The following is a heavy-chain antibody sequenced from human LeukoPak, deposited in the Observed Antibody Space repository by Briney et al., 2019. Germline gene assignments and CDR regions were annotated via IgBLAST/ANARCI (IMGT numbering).Heavy chain of an antibody. CDR1: GFTFSNFA. CDR2: IPSSGVST. J-gene: IGHJ4*02. V-gene: IGHV3-23*01. CDR3: AKDSSPRAADEIDY. D-gene: IGHD6-13*01. Sequence: GSLRLSCAASGFTFSNFAMSWVRQAPGKGLEWVSGIPSSGVSTYYADSVKGRFTISRDNSKNTVYLQMNSLRAEDTAIYFCAKDSSPRAADEIDYWGQGTLVTVSS.